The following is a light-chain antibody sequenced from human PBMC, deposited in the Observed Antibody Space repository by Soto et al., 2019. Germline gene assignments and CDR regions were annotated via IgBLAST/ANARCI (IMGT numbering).Light chain of an antibody. CDR1: SSNIGRNT. CDR2: RNV. CDR3: SAWDDSLSGPV. V-gene: IGLV1-47*01. Sequence: QSVLTQPPSTSATPGQRVTLSCSGSSSNIGRNTAFWYQQVPGKAPRLLIDRNVQRPSGVTDRFSGSKSGASASLAISGHRSGDEAHSCCSAWDDSLSGPVFAGGTKLTGL. J-gene: IGLJ2*01.